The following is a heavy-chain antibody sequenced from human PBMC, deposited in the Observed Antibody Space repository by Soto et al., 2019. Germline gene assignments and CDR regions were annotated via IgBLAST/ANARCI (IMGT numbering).Heavy chain of an antibody. CDR3: TRGPRPISTGTGAY. CDR1: GFIFKMYW. CDR2: IYNDGSYT. V-gene: IGHV3-74*02. Sequence: EVQLLESGGGLMRPGESLRLSCAASGFIFKMYWMHWVRQTPGKGLVWISRIYNDGSYTDYADSVKGRFTISRDNVNDTLYLQMNNLRAEDSGLYYCTRGPRPISTGTGAYWGQGTQVTVSS. J-gene: IGHJ4*02. D-gene: IGHD3-10*01.